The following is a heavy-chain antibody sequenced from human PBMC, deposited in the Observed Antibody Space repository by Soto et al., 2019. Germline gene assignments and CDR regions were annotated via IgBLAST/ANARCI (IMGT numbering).Heavy chain of an antibody. CDR1: GFTFSTHW. CDR3: AKDVR. CDR2: IKGDGRKS. J-gene: IGHJ1*01. V-gene: IGHV3-7*05. Sequence: EVQLLESGGGLVQPGGSLRLSCAASGFTFSTHWMSWVRQAPGKGLEWVANIKGDGRKSYYAGSVKGRFTISRDNAKITLYMQMNGLRVEDTALYYCAKDVRWGQGTLVTVSS.